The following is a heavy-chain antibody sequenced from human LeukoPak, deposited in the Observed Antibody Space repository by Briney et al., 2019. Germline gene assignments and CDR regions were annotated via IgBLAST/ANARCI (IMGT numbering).Heavy chain of an antibody. Sequence: ASVKVSCKASGYTFTSYDINWVRQATGQGLECMGWMNPNSGNTGYAQKFQGRVTMTRNTSISTAYMELSSLRSEDTAVYYCARGRYYYDILTGYKLDPWGQGTLVTVSS. V-gene: IGHV1-8*01. CDR3: ARGRYYYDILTGYKLDP. CDR1: GYTFTSYD. CDR2: MNPNSGNT. J-gene: IGHJ5*02. D-gene: IGHD3-9*01.